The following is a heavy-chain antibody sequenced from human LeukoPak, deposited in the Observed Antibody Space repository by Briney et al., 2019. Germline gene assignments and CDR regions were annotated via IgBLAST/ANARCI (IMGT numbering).Heavy chain of an antibody. D-gene: IGHD3-10*01. V-gene: IGHV1-46*01. CDR1: GYIFTNYY. CDR3: ARDHGSAYYRAPRH. Sequence: ASVKVSCKASGYIFTNYYMHWVRQAPGQGLEWMGIINPSGGSTTYAQKFQGRVTMTRDTSTSTVYMELSSLRSEDTAVYYCARDHGSAYYRAPRHWGQGTLLTVSS. J-gene: IGHJ4*02. CDR2: INPSGGST.